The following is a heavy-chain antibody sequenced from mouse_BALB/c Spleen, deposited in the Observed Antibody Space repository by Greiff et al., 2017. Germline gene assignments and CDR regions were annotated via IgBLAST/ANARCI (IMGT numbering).Heavy chain of an antibody. CDR3: ARNYRYDWYFDV. D-gene: IGHD2-14*01. CDR2: IDPSDSET. Sequence: VQLQQPGAELVKPGAPVKLSCKASGYTFTSYWMNWVKQRPGRGLEWIGRIDPSDSETHYNQKFKDKATLTVDKSSSTAYIQLSSLTSEDSAVYYCARNYRYDWYFDVWGAGTTVTVSS. J-gene: IGHJ1*01. V-gene: IGHV1-69*02. CDR1: GYTFTSYW.